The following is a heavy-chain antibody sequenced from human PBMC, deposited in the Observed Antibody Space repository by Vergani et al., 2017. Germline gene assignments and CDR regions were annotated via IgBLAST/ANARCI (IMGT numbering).Heavy chain of an antibody. V-gene: IGHV3-30*02. CDR3: AKGGPIFPYEMEV. Sequence: QVQLVESGGGVVQPGGSLRLSCAASGFAFSNYGMHWVRQAPGKGLEWVAFIRYDGTNKYYSDSVTGRFTISRDNSKSTLYLQLNSLRSEDTAVYYCAKGGPIFPYEMEVWGQGTTVIVSS. J-gene: IGHJ6*02. CDR2: IRYDGTNK. D-gene: IGHD3-9*01. CDR1: GFAFSNYG.